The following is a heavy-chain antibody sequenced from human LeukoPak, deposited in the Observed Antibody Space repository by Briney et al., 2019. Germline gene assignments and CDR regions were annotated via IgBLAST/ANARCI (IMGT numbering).Heavy chain of an antibody. CDR3: ARDRYYDSSGYYWGYYYYMDV. CDR2: ISAYNDNT. V-gene: IGHV1-18*01. J-gene: IGHJ6*03. D-gene: IGHD3-22*01. Sequence: VASVKVSCKASGYTFTSYGISWVRQAPGQGLEWMGWISAYNDNTNYAQKLQGRVTMTTDTSTSTAYMELRSLRSDDTAVYYCARDRYYDSSGYYWGYYYYMDVWGKGTTVTVSS. CDR1: GYTFTSYG.